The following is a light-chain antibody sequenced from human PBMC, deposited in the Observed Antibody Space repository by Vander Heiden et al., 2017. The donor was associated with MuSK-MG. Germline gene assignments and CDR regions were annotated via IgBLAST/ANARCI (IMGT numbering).Light chain of an antibody. J-gene: IGKJ4*01. CDR2: GVS. Sequence: EIVLTQSPGSLSLSPGERATLSCRASQSVSSSYLAWYQQKPGHAPRLLIYGVSSRATGIPDRFSGSGSGTDFTLTISRLEPADFAVYYCQQDGSSPLTFGGGTKVDIK. V-gene: IGKV3-20*01. CDR3: QQDGSSPLT. CDR1: QSVSSSY.